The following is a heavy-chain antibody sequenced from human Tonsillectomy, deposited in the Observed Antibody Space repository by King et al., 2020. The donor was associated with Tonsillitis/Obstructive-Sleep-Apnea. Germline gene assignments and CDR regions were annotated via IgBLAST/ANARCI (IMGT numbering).Heavy chain of an antibody. D-gene: IGHD2-2*01. J-gene: IGHJ4*02. V-gene: IGHV3-11*05. CDR1: GFTFSDYY. CDR2: ISSSSSYT. Sequence: VQLVESGGGLVKPGGSLRLSCAASGFTFSDYYMSWIRQAPGKGLEWGSYISSSSSYTNNSDSVKGRFTSARDNAKNSLYLQMNRLRAEDTAGDYWARMNPEYQLLTSHFDYWGQGTLVTVSS. CDR3: ARMNPEYQLLTSHFDY.